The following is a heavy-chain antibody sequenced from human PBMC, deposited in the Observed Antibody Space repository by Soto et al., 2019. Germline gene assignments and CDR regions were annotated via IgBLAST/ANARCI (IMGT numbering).Heavy chain of an antibody. V-gene: IGHV4-34*01. Sequence: SETLSLTCAVYGGSFSGYYWSWIRQPPGKGLEWIGEINHSGSTNYNPSLKCRVTISVDTSKNQFSLKLSSVTAADTAVYYCASSLTGSKYYYYGMDVWGQGTTVTVSS. CDR3: ASSLTGSKYYYYGMDV. D-gene: IGHD3-10*01. CDR1: GGSFSGYY. CDR2: INHSGST. J-gene: IGHJ6*02.